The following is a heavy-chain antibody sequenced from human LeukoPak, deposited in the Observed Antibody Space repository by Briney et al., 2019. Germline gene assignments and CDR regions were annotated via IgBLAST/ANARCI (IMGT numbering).Heavy chain of an antibody. Sequence: ASVKVSCMSSLWIYTWQGISEVRQAPGQGLEWMGWISAYNDNTNYAQKLQGRVTMTTDTSTSTAYMELRRLRSDDTDVYVYARAKYFILSCYSCFDYWGQGTLVTVSS. D-gene: IGHD2-21*02. J-gene: IGHJ4*02. V-gene: IGHV1-18*01. CDR1: LWIYTWQG. CDR2: ISAYNDNT. CDR3: ARAKYFILSCYSCFDY.